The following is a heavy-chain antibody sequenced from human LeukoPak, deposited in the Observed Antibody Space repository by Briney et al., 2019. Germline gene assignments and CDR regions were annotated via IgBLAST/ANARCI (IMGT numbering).Heavy chain of an antibody. CDR1: GGSISSYY. J-gene: IGHJ3*02. CDR2: INHSGST. V-gene: IGHV4-34*01. D-gene: IGHD4-23*01. Sequence: PSETLSLTCTVSGGSISSYYWSWIRQPPGKGLEWIGEINHSGSTNYNPSLKSRVTISVDTSKNQFSLKLSSVTAADTAVYYCARAAGGNSFLLPNNAFDIWGQGTMVTVSS. CDR3: ARAAGGNSFLLPNNAFDI.